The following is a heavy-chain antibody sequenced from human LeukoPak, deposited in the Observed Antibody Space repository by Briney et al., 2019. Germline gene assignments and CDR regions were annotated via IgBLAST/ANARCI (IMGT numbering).Heavy chain of an antibody. CDR3: AKPRSGWYVAFDY. J-gene: IGHJ4*02. Sequence: GGSLRLSCAASGFTFNQAMSWVRQAPGKGLEWVSSISATGVSRYYADSVKGRFTIFRDNSKNTLYLQMNSLRAEDTAVYYCAKPRSGWYVAFDYWGQRTLVTVSS. CDR2: ISATGVSR. V-gene: IGHV3-23*01. D-gene: IGHD6-19*01. CDR1: GFTFNQA.